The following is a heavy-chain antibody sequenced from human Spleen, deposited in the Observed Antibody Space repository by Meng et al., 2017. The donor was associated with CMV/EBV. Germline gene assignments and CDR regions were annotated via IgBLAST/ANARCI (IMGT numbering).Heavy chain of an antibody. V-gene: IGHV3-33*06. CDR1: GFTFSSYW. CDR2: IWYDGSNK. J-gene: IGHJ4*02. Sequence: GGSLRLSCAASGFTFSSYWMSWVRQAPGKGLEWVAVIWYDGSNKYYADSVKGRFTISRDNSKNTLYLQMNSLRAEDTAVYYCAKHSISSSSTLDYWGQGTLVTVSS. CDR3: AKHSISSSSTLDY. D-gene: IGHD6-6*01.